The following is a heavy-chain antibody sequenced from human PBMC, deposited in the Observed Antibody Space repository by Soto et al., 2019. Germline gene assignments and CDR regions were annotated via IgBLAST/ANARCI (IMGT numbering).Heavy chain of an antibody. Sequence: QITLKESGPTLVKPTQTLTLTCTFSGFSLSTSGVGVGWIRQPPGKALEWLTLIYWDDDKRYNPSLKSRLTITKDTSKNQVVLTMNNMDPVDTATYYCAYSSWQNFDYWGQGTLGTVSS. J-gene: IGHJ4*02. D-gene: IGHD2-21*01. CDR3: AYSSWQNFDY. CDR1: GFSLSTSGVG. V-gene: IGHV2-5*02. CDR2: IYWDDDK.